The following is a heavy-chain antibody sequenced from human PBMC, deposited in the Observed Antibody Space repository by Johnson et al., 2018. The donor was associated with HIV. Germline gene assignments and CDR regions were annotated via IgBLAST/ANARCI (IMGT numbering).Heavy chain of an antibody. D-gene: IGHD3-3*01. Sequence: QVQLVESGGGVVQPGRSLRLSCTASGFTFSDYYMTWIRQAPGKGLEWVAFIRYDGSNKYYADSVKGRFTISRDNSKNTLYLQMNSLRTEDTALYYCAKGGPIFVDGFDIWGQGTMVTVSS. CDR3: AKGGPIFVDGFDI. CDR1: GFTFSDYY. J-gene: IGHJ3*02. V-gene: IGHV3-30*02. CDR2: IRYDGSNK.